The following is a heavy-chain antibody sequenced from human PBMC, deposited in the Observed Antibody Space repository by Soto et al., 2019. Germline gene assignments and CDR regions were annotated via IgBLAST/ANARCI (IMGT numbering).Heavy chain of an antibody. CDR1: GFTFDDYG. Sequence: GGSLRLSCAASGFTFDDYGMSWVRQAPGKGLEWVSGINWNGGSTGYADSVKGRFTISRDNAKNSLYLQMNSLRAEDTALYHCARDRRYYDSSGYYYYYGMYVWGQGTTVTVSS. J-gene: IGHJ6*02. CDR3: ARDRRYYDSSGYYYYYGMYV. CDR2: INWNGGST. V-gene: IGHV3-20*01. D-gene: IGHD3-22*01.